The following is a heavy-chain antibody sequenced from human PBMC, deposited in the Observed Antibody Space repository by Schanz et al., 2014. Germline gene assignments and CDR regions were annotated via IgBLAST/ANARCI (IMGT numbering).Heavy chain of an antibody. Sequence: EVHLLESGGGLVEPGGSLRLSCATSGFSLDIFAVSWVRQAPGKGLQWVARIKSKTDGGTRDYAAPVKGRFTISTDDSKNTVYLQMNSLRAEDTAVYYCAKGRFGELSAFDIWGQGTMVTVSS. J-gene: IGHJ3*02. V-gene: IGHV3-15*01. D-gene: IGHD3-10*01. CDR2: IKSKTDGGTR. CDR1: GFSLDIFA. CDR3: AKGRFGELSAFDI.